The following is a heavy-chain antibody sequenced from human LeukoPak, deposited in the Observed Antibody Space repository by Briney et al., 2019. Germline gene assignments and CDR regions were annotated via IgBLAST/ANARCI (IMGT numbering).Heavy chain of an antibody. D-gene: IGHD5-24*01. CDR1: GNSISSYS. CDR2: IYYSGST. V-gene: IGHV4-59*12. CDR3: ARESLTWLQSRTSWFDP. J-gene: IGHJ5*02. Sequence: SETLSLTCTVSGNSISSYSWSWIRQPPGKGLEWIGTIYYSGSTYYNPSLKSRVTISVDSTKNQFSLRLSSVTAADTAVYYCARESLTWLQSRTSWFDPWGQGTLVTVSS.